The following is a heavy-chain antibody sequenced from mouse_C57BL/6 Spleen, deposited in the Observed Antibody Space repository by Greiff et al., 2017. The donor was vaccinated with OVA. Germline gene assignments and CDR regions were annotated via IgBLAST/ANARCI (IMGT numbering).Heavy chain of an antibody. D-gene: IGHD1-1*01. CDR3: ANYYGSSY. V-gene: IGHV1-82*01. Sequence: VQRVESGPELVKPGASVKISCKASGYAFSSSWMNWVKQRPGKGLEWIGRIYPGDGDTNYNGKFKGKATLTADKSSSTAYMQLSSLTSEDSAVYFCANYYGSSYWGQGTSVTVSS. CDR1: GYAFSSSW. CDR2: IYPGDGDT. J-gene: IGHJ4*01.